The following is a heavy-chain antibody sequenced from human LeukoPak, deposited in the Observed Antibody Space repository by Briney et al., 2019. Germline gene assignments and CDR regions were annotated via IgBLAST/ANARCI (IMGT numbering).Heavy chain of an antibody. CDR3: ARDEQQLVRSYYYYGMDV. Sequence: SVTVSFMASGGTFINYAFSWVRQAPGQGLDGMGRIIPIRGIANYAQKFQSRVTITADKSTSTAYMELSSLRSEDTAVYYCARDEQQLVRSYYYYGMDVWGQGTTVTVSS. CDR1: GGTFINYA. J-gene: IGHJ6*02. CDR2: IIPIRGIA. D-gene: IGHD6-13*01. V-gene: IGHV1-69*04.